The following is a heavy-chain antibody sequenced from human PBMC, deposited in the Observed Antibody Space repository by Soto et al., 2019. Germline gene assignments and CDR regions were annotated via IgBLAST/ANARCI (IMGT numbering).Heavy chain of an antibody. V-gene: IGHV3-33*01. D-gene: IGHD3-10*01. CDR3: ARDSTPLWFGELLPHY. J-gene: IGHJ4*02. CDR1: GFTFSSYG. CDR2: IWYDGSNK. Sequence: QVQLVESGGGVVQPGRSLRLSCAASGFTFSSYGMHWVRQAPGKGLEWVAVIWYDGSNKYYADSVKGRFTISRDNSKNKLYLQMNSLRAEDTAVYYCARDSTPLWFGELLPHYWGQGTLVTVSS.